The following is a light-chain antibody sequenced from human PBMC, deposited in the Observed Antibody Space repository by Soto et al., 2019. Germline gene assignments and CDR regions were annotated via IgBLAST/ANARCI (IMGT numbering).Light chain of an antibody. CDR2: DAS. CDR1: HIMERW. V-gene: IGKV1-5*01. Sequence: IQMTQSPSTLSASVGDRVTITCRASHIMERWMAWYQQKPGKAPSLLIFDASTLHSGVPSRFSGSGSGTEFTLTISSLQPDDFETYYCQQYSSYSGTFGQGTKVDIK. J-gene: IGKJ1*01. CDR3: QQYSSYSGT.